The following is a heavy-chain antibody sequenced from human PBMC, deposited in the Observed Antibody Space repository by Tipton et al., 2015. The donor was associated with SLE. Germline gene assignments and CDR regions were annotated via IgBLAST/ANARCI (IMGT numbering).Heavy chain of an antibody. CDR3: ARVYRNAFDI. CDR2: TYYRSKWYN. D-gene: IGHD2/OR15-2a*01. Sequence: GLVKPSQTLSLTCAISGDSVSSNSAAWNWIRQSPSRGLEWLGRTYYRSKWYNDYAVSVKSRITINPDTSKNQFSLKLTSVTAADTAVYYCARVYRNAFDIWGQGTMVTVSS. J-gene: IGHJ3*02. CDR1: GDSVSSNSAA. V-gene: IGHV6-1*01.